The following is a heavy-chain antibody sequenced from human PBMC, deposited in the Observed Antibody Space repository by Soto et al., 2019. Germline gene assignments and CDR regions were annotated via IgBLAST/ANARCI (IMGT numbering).Heavy chain of an antibody. D-gene: IGHD7-27*01. J-gene: IGHJ3*01. Sequence: VQLLESGGDLVQPGGSLRLSCVGSGFILNNYAMSWVRQAPGKGLEWVPTIGGTDGDSDGVPWYEDSVKGRFTISRDSSANTLFLHMDNLRAEDSDLYYCVKRGRNWGAFDFWGQGTTVVVSS. CDR1: GFILNNYA. CDR2: IGGTDGDSDGVP. V-gene: IGHV3-23*01. CDR3: VKRGRNWGAFDF.